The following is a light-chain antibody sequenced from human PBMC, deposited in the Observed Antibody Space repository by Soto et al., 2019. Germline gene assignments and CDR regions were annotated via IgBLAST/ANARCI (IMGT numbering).Light chain of an antibody. CDR2: GAS. V-gene: IGKV3-20*01. Sequence: EIVFTQSPGTLSLSPGDRATLSCRASQSLSSDSLAWYQQKPGQAPRLLIYGASSRANGIPDRFSGSGSGTDFTLTISRLEPEDFAVYYCHQYGSSPLTFGGGTKVDI. CDR3: HQYGSSPLT. CDR1: QSLSSDS. J-gene: IGKJ4*01.